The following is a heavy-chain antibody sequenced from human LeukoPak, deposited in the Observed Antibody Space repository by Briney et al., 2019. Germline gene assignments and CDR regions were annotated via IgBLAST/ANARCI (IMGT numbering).Heavy chain of an antibody. CDR3: ARDLGLDTTMIFFDY. CDR2: MNPNSGNT. Sequence: ASVKVSCKASGYTFTSYDINWVRQATGQGLEWMGWMNPNSGNTGYAQKFQGRVTMTTDTSTNTAYMELRSLTSDDTAVYYCARDLGLDTTMIFFDYWGQGTLVTVSS. CDR1: GYTFTSYD. D-gene: IGHD5-18*01. J-gene: IGHJ4*02. V-gene: IGHV1-8*01.